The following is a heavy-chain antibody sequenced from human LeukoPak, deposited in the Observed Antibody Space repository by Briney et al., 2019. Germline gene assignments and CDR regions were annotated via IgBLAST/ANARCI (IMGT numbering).Heavy chain of an antibody. J-gene: IGHJ5*02. CDR3: AAEHEKVDYRSTWFDP. CDR1: GGTFSNYA. V-gene: IGHV1-69*13. Sequence: ASVKVSCKASGGTFSNYAISWVRQAPGQGLEWMGGIIPIFGTANYAQKFQGRVTITADESTSTAYMELGSLRSEDTAVYYCAAEHEKVDYRSTWFDPWGQGTLVTVSS. D-gene: IGHD4/OR15-4a*01. CDR2: IIPIFGTA.